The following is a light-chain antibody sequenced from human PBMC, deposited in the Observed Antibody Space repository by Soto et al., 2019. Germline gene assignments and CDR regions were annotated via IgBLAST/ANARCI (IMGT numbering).Light chain of an antibody. CDR1: QSVSSSY. CDR3: QQYGSSPWT. J-gene: IGKJ1*01. Sequence: LTQSPGTLSLSPGERATLSCRASQSVSSSYLAWYQQKPGQAPRLLIYGASSRATGIPDRFSGSGSGTDFTLTISRLEPEDFAVYYCQQYGSSPWTFGQGTKVEIK. V-gene: IGKV3-20*01. CDR2: GAS.